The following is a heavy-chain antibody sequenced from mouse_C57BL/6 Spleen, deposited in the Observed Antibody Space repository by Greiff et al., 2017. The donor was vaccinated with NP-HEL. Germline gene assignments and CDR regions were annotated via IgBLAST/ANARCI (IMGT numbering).Heavy chain of an antibody. CDR3: GRGAYGYDVGYFDV. J-gene: IGHJ1*03. D-gene: IGHD2-2*01. Sequence: VQLQQSGAELASPGASVTLSCKASGYTFTDHIMNWVKKRPGPGLEWIGRIYPVSGETNYNQKFMGKATFSVDRSSSTVYMVLNSLTSEDPAVYYCGRGAYGYDVGYFDVWGTGTTVTVSS. CDR2: IYPVSGET. V-gene: IGHV1-11*01. CDR1: GYTFTDHI.